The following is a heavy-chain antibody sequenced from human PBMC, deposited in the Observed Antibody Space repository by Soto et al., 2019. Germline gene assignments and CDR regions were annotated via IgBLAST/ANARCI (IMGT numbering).Heavy chain of an antibody. CDR3: AKGIGSSWHNFDY. CDR1: GLTFSSYA. Sequence: PGGSLRLSCAASGLTFSSYAMSWVRQAPGKGLEWVSGITGSGGNTYNADSVKGRFTISRDNSKNTLYLQMNSLRAEDTAEYYCAKGIGSSWHNFDYWGQGTLVTVSS. D-gene: IGHD6-13*01. V-gene: IGHV3-23*01. J-gene: IGHJ4*02. CDR2: ITGSGGNT.